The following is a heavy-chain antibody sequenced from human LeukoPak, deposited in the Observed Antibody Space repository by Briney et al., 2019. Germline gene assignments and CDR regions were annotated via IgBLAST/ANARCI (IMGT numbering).Heavy chain of an antibody. J-gene: IGHJ4*02. CDR3: ARVGYYDSSGYNGDY. D-gene: IGHD3-22*01. CDR1: GFTFSSYE. Sequence: GGSLRLSCAASGFTFSSYEMNWVHQAPGKGLEWVSYISSSGSTIYYADSVKGRFTISRDNAKNSLYLQMNSLRAEDTAVYYCARVGYYDSSGYNGDYWGQGTLVTVSS. CDR2: ISSSGSTI. V-gene: IGHV3-48*03.